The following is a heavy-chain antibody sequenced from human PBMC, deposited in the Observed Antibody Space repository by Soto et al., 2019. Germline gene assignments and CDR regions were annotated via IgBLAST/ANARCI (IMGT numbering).Heavy chain of an antibody. Sequence: GASAKVSCNSSVYGFTIYGIICVRPAPGQGLEWMGWISAYNGNTNYAQKLQGRVTMTTDTSTSTAYMELRSLRSDDTAVYYCARADIHYDILPGYYGDAFDIWGKGTMGTV. CDR3: ARADIHYDILPGYYGDAFDI. CDR1: VYGFTIYG. J-gene: IGHJ3*02. D-gene: IGHD3-9*01. CDR2: ISAYNGNT. V-gene: IGHV1-18*04.